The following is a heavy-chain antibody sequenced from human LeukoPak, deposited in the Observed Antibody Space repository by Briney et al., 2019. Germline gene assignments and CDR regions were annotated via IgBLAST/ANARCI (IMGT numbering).Heavy chain of an antibody. CDR1: GGALSGGGYY. D-gene: IGHD1-26*01. Sequence: PSETLSLTCTVSGGALSGGGYYWGWVRQHPGKGLEWIGYIYYSGSTYYNPSLKSRVTISVDTSKNQFSLKLSSVTAADTAVYYCASATWGPSLDYWGQGTLVTVSS. J-gene: IGHJ4*02. CDR2: IYYSGST. V-gene: IGHV4-31*03. CDR3: ASATWGPSLDY.